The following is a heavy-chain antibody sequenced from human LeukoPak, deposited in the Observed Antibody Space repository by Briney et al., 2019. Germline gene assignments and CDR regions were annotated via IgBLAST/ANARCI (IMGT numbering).Heavy chain of an antibody. CDR2: IRASGSST. CDR1: GFTFSSYT. V-gene: IGHV3-23*01. Sequence: GGSPRLSCAAFGFTFSSYTVNWVRQAPGKGLEWVSAIRASGSSTYYTDSVKGRFTISRDNSKNTVYLQMNSLTAEDTAVYYCAKDGASGYDPTYFDYWGQGTLVTVSS. D-gene: IGHD5-12*01. J-gene: IGHJ4*02. CDR3: AKDGASGYDPTYFDY.